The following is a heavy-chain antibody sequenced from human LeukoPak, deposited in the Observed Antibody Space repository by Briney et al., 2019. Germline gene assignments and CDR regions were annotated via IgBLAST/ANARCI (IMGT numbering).Heavy chain of an antibody. CDR1: RGSIRGYY. J-gene: IGHJ5*02. CDR2: IYYSGRT. CDR3: ARDQDGRFDP. Sequence: SETLSLTCTVSRGSIRGYYWSWIRQPPGKGLEWVGHIYYSGRTSYNPSLRGRFTISVDTSNNPFSLKVNSVTAADTAVYYCARDQDGRFDPWGQGTLVTVSS. V-gene: IGHV4-59*01.